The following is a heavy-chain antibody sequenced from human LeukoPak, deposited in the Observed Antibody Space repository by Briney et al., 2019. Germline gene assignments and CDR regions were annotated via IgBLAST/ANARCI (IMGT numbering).Heavy chain of an antibody. V-gene: IGHV1-18*01. CDR3: ARITMVRGVIIKTVSPDY. CDR2: ISAYNGNT. D-gene: IGHD3-10*01. CDR1: GYTFTSYG. Sequence: ASVKVSCKASGYTFTSYGISWVRQAPGQGLEWMGWISAYNGNTNYAQKLQGRVTMTTDTSTSTAYMELRSLRSDDTAVNYCARITMVRGVIIKTVSPDYWGQGTLVTVSS. J-gene: IGHJ4*02.